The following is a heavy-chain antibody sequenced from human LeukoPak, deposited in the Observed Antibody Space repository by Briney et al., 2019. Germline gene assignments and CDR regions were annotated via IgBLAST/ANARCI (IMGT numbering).Heavy chain of an antibody. V-gene: IGHV3-23*01. J-gene: IGHJ4*02. CDR1: GFTFSSYA. D-gene: IGHD1-20*01. Sequence: GGSLRLSCAASGFTFSSYAMSWVRQAPGKGLEWVSAISGSGGSTYYADSVKGRFTISRDNSKNTLYLQMNSLRAEDTAVYYCARDLGITGTRTFDYWGQGTLVTVSS. CDR3: ARDLGITGTRTFDY. CDR2: ISGSGGST.